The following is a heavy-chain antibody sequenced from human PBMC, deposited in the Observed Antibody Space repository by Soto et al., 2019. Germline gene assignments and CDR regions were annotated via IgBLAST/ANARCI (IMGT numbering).Heavy chain of an antibody. Sequence: LSLTCAVSSGSISSSNWWSWVRQPPGKGLEWIGEIYHSGSTNYNPSLKSRVTMSVDKSKNQFSLTLSSVTAADTAVYYCASSTDYIWFDPWGQGTLVTVSS. CDR3: ASSTDYIWFDP. CDR2: IYHSGST. J-gene: IGHJ5*02. CDR1: SGSISSSNW. D-gene: IGHD4-4*01. V-gene: IGHV4-4*02.